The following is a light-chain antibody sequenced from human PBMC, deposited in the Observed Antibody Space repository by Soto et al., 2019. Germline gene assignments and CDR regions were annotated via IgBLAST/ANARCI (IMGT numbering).Light chain of an antibody. CDR3: LLLHGGSLVV. V-gene: IGLV7-43*01. CDR1: TGAVTSGYY. CDR2: NTN. J-gene: IGLJ2*01. Sequence: QAVVTQEPSLTVSPGGTVTLTCASSTGAVTSGYYPSWFQQKPGQAPRALIYNTNNKNSWTPARFSGCLLGGKAALTVSGVEAEGEADYYCLLLHGGSLVVFGGGTKLTVL.